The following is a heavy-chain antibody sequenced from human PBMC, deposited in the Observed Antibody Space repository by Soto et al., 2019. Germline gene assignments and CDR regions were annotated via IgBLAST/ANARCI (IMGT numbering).Heavy chain of an antibody. CDR3: ARDWRQQLGNRFDP. Sequence: QVQLQESGPGLVKPSETLSLTCTVSGGSVSSGSYYWSWIRQPPGKGLEWIGYIYYSGSTNYNPSLKSRVTISVDTSKNQCSLKLSSVTAADTAVYYCARDWRQQLGNRFDPWGQGTLVTVSS. CDR2: IYYSGST. J-gene: IGHJ5*02. V-gene: IGHV4-61*01. D-gene: IGHD6-13*01. CDR1: GGSVSSGSYY.